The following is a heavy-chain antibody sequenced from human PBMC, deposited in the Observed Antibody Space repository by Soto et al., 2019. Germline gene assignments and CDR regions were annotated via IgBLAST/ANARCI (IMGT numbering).Heavy chain of an antibody. CDR1: GFTFSNAW. D-gene: IGHD5-12*01. V-gene: IGHV3-15*01. CDR3: ARGGGYENYYYYGMDV. Sequence: GGSLRLSCAASGFTFSNAWMSWVRQAPGKGLEWVGRIKSKTDGGTTDYAAPVKGRFTISRDDSKNTLYLQMNSLKTEDTAVYYCARGGGYENYYYYGMDVWGQGTTVTV. CDR2: IKSKTDGGTT. J-gene: IGHJ6*02.